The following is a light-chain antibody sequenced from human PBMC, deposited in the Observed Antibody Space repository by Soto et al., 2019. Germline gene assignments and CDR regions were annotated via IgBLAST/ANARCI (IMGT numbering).Light chain of an antibody. J-gene: IGKJ1*01. Sequence: EIVLTQSPGTLSLSPGERATLSCRASHTISSSYLAWYQQKPGQAPRLLMYGISRRATGIPDRFSGSGSGTDFTLTITRLEPEDFEVYYCQQYVTSSTRTFGQGTKVEIK. CDR2: GIS. CDR1: HTISSSY. V-gene: IGKV3-20*01. CDR3: QQYVTSSTRT.